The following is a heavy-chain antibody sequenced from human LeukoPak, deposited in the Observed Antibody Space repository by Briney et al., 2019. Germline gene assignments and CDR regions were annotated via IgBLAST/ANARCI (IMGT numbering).Heavy chain of an antibody. CDR2: IYYSGST. J-gene: IGHJ6*02. CDR1: GGSITNYY. Sequence: SETLSLTCTVSGGSITNYYWSWIRQPAGKGLEWIGSIYYSGSTYYNPSLKSRVTISVDTSKNQFSLKLSSVTAADTAVYYCARQRLGSGSYYNRDYYYGMDVWGQGTTVTVSS. CDR3: ARQRLGSGSYYNRDYYYGMDV. D-gene: IGHD3-10*01. V-gene: IGHV4-39*01.